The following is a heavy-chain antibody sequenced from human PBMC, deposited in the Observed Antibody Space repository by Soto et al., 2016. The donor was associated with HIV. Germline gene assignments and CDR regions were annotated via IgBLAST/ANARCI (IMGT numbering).Heavy chain of an antibody. CDR1: GASISSGGYS. CDR3: ARVEVTYGYFEF. CDR2: IYYSGST. V-gene: IGHV4-31*03. J-gene: IGHJ4*02. D-gene: IGHD4-17*01. Sequence: QVQLQESGPGLVKPSQTLSLTCTVSGASISSGGYSWSWIRQHPGKGLEWIGYIYYSGSTFYNPSLKSRLTISVDTSKNQFSLRLRSVTAADTALYYCARVEVTYGYFEFWGQGTLVHRLL.